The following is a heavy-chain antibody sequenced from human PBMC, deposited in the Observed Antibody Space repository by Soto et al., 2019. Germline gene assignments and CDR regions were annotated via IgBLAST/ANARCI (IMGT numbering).Heavy chain of an antibody. CDR3: ARSYSSSWYQDNWFDP. V-gene: IGHV4-4*07. J-gene: IGHJ5*02. D-gene: IGHD6-13*01. Sequence: SETLSLTCTVSGGSISSYYWSWIRQPAGKGLEWIGRIYTSGSTNYNPSLKSRVTMSVDTSKNQFSLKLSSVTAADTAVYYCARSYSSSWYQDNWFDPWGQGTLVTVSS. CDR1: GGSISSYY. CDR2: IYTSGST.